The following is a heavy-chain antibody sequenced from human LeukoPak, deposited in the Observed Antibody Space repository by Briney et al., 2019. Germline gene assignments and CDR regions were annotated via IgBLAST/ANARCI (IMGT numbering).Heavy chain of an antibody. CDR1: GYTFTGYY. J-gene: IGHJ4*02. CDR3: ARDKQLVRRPGPIDY. D-gene: IGHD6-6*01. V-gene: IGHV1-2*06. CDR2: INPNSGGT. Sequence: GASVKVSCKASGYTFTGYYMHWVRQAPGQGLEWMGRINPNSGGTNYAQKFQGRVIMTRDTSISTAYMELSRLRSDDTAVYYCARDKQLVRRPGPIDYWGQGTLVTVSS.